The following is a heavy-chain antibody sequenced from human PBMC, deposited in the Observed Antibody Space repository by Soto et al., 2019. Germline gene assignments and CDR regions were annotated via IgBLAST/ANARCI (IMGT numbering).Heavy chain of an antibody. D-gene: IGHD3-10*01. CDR3: ARDTVRGVIITSPPRLFDY. CDR2: ISYDGSNK. V-gene: IGHV3-30-3*01. CDR1: GFTFSSYA. Sequence: GGSLRLSCAASGFTFSSYAMHWVRQAPGKGLEWVAVISYDGSNKYYADSVKGRFTISRDNSKNTLYLQMNSLRAEDTAVYYCARDTVRGVIITSPPRLFDYWGQGTLVTVSS. J-gene: IGHJ4*02.